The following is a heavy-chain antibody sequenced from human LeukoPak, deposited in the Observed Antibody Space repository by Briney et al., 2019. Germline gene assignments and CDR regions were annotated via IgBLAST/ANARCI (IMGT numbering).Heavy chain of an antibody. J-gene: IGHJ4*02. V-gene: IGHV1-18*01. CDR3: ARDLYSRRMDYHGSGSYFAY. CDR2: ISAYSGNT. Sequence: ASVKVSCKASGYTFTNYSISWVRQAPGQGLEWMGWISAYSGNTHYSHKLQGRVTMTTDTSTSTVSMELRSLRSDDTAVYYCARDLYSRRMDYHGSGSYFAYWGQGTLVTVSS. CDR1: GYTFTNYS. D-gene: IGHD3-10*01.